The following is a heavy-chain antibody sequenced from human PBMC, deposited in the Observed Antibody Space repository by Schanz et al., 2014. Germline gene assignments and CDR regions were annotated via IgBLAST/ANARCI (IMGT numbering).Heavy chain of an antibody. Sequence: EVQLVESGGGLVQPGGSLRLSCAASGFSFSTHAMSWVRQAPGQGLEWVSGINTSGGSRYYAESVKGRFTISRDNSKNLMVLQMNSLRVDDTAVYYCTKEDATALWYFEHWGQGTLVTVSS. J-gene: IGHJ4*02. V-gene: IGHV3-23*04. CDR3: TKEDATALWYFEH. CDR2: INTSGGSR. D-gene: IGHD6-13*01. CDR1: GFSFSTHA.